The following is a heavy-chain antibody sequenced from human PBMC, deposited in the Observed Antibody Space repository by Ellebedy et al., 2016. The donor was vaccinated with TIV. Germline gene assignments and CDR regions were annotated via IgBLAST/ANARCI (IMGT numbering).Heavy chain of an antibody. Sequence: GESLKISXAVSGFAFKNYWMSWVRQAPGKGLEWVAGISFDGTNKHYAGSVKGRFTISRDNSNNTLYLDMGSLRSDDTAVYYCSKEVKQWPSASFFHHWGQGTRVTVSS. CDR3: SKEVKQWPSASFFHH. CDR1: GFAFKNYW. D-gene: IGHD6-19*01. CDR2: ISFDGTNK. V-gene: IGHV3-30*18. J-gene: IGHJ4*02.